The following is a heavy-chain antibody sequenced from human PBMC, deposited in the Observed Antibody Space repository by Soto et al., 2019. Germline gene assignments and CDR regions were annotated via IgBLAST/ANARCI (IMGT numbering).Heavy chain of an antibody. D-gene: IGHD1-7*01. CDR3: AREFPGELEGARASDI. Sequence: SETLSLTCTASGGSIISFYWSWIRQSAGKGLEWIGRVSATETDSYNPSLKSRVTMSADMSSNQFALNLNSVTAADSAVYFCAREFPGELEGARASDIWGKSRVVTVSS. J-gene: IGHJ3*02. V-gene: IGHV4-4*07. CDR1: GGSIISFY. CDR2: VSATETD.